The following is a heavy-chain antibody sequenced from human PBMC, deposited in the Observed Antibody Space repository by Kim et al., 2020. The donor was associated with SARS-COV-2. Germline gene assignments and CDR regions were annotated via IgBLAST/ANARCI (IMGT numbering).Heavy chain of an antibody. CDR3: AGGGVGSWSDY. V-gene: IGHV4-31*02. J-gene: IGHJ4*02. D-gene: IGHD3-16*01. Sequence: TSYNPSLKRRVTISLGTAKNQFSRKLRSVTAADTAVYYCAGGGVGSWSDYWGQGTLVTVSS. CDR2: T.